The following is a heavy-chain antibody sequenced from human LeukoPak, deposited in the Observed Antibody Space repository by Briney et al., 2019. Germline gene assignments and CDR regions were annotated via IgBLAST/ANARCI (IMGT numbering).Heavy chain of an antibody. CDR2: IYHSGST. D-gene: IGHD3-3*01. CDR1: GYSISSGYY. V-gene: IGHV4-38-2*01. J-gene: IGHJ4*02. CDR3: AAHHLRLRFLEWLLLPYYFDY. Sequence: PSETLSLTCAVSGYSISSGYYWGWTRQPPGKGLEWIGSIYHSGSTYYNPSLKSRVTISVDTSKNQFSLKLSSVTAADTAVYYCAAHHLRLRFLEWLLLPYYFDYWGQGTLVTVSS.